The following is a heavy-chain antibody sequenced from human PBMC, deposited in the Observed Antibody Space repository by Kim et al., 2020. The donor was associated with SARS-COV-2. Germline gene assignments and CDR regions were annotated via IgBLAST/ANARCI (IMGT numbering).Heavy chain of an antibody. V-gene: IGHV4-59*01. CDR3: AGLMITCGGVT. J-gene: IGHJ4*02. CDR1: GGSISSYY. CDR2: IYYSGTT. D-gene: IGHD3-16*01. Sequence: SETLSLTCTVSGGSISSYYWSWIRQPPGKGLEWIGYIYYSGTTNNNPSLKSRVTISVDTSKNHFSLKLSSVTAADTAVFYFAGLMITCGGVTWGQGTLVTVSS.